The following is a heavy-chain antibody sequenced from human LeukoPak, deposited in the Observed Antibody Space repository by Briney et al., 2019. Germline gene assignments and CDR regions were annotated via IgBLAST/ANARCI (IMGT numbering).Heavy chain of an antibody. V-gene: IGHV4-59*01. J-gene: IGHJ3*02. CDR2: IYYSGST. CDR1: GGSISSYY. Sequence: SEALSLTCTVSGGSISSYYWSWIRQPPGKGLEWIGYIYYSGSTNYNPSLESRVTISVDTSKNQFSLKLSSVTAADTAVYYCARLEGLATAGTDAFDIWGQGTMVTVSS. D-gene: IGHD6-13*01. CDR3: ARLEGLATAGTDAFDI.